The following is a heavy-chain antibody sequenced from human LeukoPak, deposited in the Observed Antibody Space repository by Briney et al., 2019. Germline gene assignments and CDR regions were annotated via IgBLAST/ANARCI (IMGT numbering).Heavy chain of an antibody. Sequence: GASVKVSCKASGYTFTGYYMHWVRQAPGQGLEWMGWINPNSGGTNYAQKLQGRVTMTTDTSTSTAYMEPRSLRSDDTAVYYCAVTPGYGSGSYYAPPLGGWFDPWGQGTLVTVSS. CDR3: AVTPGYGSGSYYAPPLGGWFDP. CDR1: GYTFTGYY. D-gene: IGHD3-10*01. J-gene: IGHJ5*02. CDR2: INPNSGGT. V-gene: IGHV1-2*02.